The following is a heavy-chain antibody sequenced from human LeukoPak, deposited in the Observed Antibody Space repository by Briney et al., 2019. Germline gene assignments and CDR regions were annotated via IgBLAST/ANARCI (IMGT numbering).Heavy chain of an antibody. D-gene: IGHD2-8*01. Sequence: GASVKVSCKASGGTFSSYAISWVRQAPGQGLEWMGRIIPIFGTANYAQKFQGRVTITTDESTSTAYMELSSLRSEDTAVYYCANTPYCTNGVCYLHWFDPWGQGTLVTDSS. CDR1: GGTFSSYA. J-gene: IGHJ5*02. CDR2: IIPIFGTA. V-gene: IGHV1-69*05. CDR3: ANTPYCTNGVCYLHWFDP.